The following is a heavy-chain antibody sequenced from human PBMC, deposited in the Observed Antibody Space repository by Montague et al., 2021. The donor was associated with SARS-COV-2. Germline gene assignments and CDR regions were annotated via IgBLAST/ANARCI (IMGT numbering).Heavy chain of an antibody. CDR2: IKHGGST. J-gene: IGHJ4*02. D-gene: IGHD1-1*01. V-gene: IGHV4-39*07. Sequence: SETLSLTCTVSGGSISSGYFYWSWIRQSPGEGLEWIGQIKHGGSTKYNPSLKSRVTISIDTSKKQFSLKLTSVTAADTAVYYCARGAPGYWGQGTLVTVSS. CDR1: GGSISSGYFY. CDR3: ARGAPGY.